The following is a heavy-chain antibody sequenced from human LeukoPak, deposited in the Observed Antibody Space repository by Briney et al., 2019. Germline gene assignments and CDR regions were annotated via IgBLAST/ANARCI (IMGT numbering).Heavy chain of an antibody. J-gene: IGHJ6*02. CDR1: GYTFTSYG. Sequence: ASVKVSCKASGYTFTSYGISWVRQAPGQGLEWMGWISAYNGNTNYAQKLQGRVTMTTDTSTSTAYMELRSLRSDDTAVYYCARDFASGWYFPTLSYSYGMDVWGQGTTVTVS. CDR3: ARDFASGWYFPTLSYSYGMDV. V-gene: IGHV1-18*01. CDR2: ISAYNGNT. D-gene: IGHD6-19*01.